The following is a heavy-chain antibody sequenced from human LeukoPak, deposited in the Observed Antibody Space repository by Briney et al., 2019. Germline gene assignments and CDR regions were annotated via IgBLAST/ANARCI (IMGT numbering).Heavy chain of an antibody. D-gene: IGHD5-24*01. V-gene: IGHV3-66*02. CDR1: GFTVSSNY. J-gene: IGHJ4*02. CDR3: AREDGYNYEGGSY. Sequence: GGSLRLSCAASGFTVSSNYMSWVRQAPGKGLEWVSVIYSGGSTYYADSVKGRFTISRGNAKNSLYLQMNSLRAEDTAVYYCAREDGYNYEGGSYWGQGTLVTVSS. CDR2: IYSGGST.